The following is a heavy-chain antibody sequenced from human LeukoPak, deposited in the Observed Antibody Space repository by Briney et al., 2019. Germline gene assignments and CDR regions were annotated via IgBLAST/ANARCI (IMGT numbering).Heavy chain of an antibody. V-gene: IGHV1-18*04. Sequence: ASVKVSCKASGYTFTSYGISWVRQAPGQGLEWRGWSSAYNGNTNYAQKVQGRVTMTTDTSTSTAYMELRSLRSDDTAVYYCARDGRPYCSSTSCSPGYDYWGQGTLVTVSS. D-gene: IGHD2-2*01. CDR2: SSAYNGNT. CDR3: ARDGRPYCSSTSCSPGYDY. CDR1: GYTFTSYG. J-gene: IGHJ4*02.